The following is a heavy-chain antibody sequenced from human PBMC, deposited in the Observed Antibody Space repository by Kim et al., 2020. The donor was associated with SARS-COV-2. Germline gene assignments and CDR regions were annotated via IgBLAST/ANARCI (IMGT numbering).Heavy chain of an antibody. CDR3: AKWGVRGSVSFGRDDY. Sequence: GGSLRLSCAASGFTFSSYAMSWVRQAPGKGLEWVSAISGSGGSTYYADSVKGRFTISRDNSKNTLYLQMNSLRAEDTAVYYCAKWGVRGSVSFGRDDYWGQGTLVTVSS. V-gene: IGHV3-23*01. CDR1: GFTFSSYA. J-gene: IGHJ4*02. D-gene: IGHD3-10*01. CDR2: ISGSGGST.